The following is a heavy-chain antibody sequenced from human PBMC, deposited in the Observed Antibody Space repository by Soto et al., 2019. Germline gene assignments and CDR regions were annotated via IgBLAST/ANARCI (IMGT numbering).Heavy chain of an antibody. J-gene: IGHJ6*02. CDR3: ARQRYSGYDSHYYYGMDV. CDR1: GGSFSCYY. V-gene: IGHV4-34*01. Sequence: SETLSLTCAVYGGSFSCYYWIWIRQPPGKGLEWIGEINHSGSTNYNPSLKSRVTISVDTSKNQFSLKLSSVTAADTAVYYCARQRYSGYDSHYYYGMDVWGQGTTVTVSS. CDR2: INHSGST. D-gene: IGHD5-12*01.